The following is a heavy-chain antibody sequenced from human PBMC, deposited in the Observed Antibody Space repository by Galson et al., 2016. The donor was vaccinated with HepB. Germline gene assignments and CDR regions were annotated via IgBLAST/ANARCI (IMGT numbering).Heavy chain of an antibody. CDR1: GFSVSTNY. CDR3: ARGPGYYSASGRPWDYNPMDV. Sequence: SLRLSCAVSGFSVSTNYMSWVRQAPGKGLEWVSIIYTAGNTYYTDSVKGRITISRGNAQNTLYLQMTSLTGEDTSVYYCARGPGYYSASGRPWDYNPMDVWGQGTTVIVSS. V-gene: IGHV3-53*01. CDR2: IYTAGNT. J-gene: IGHJ6*02. D-gene: IGHD3-10*01.